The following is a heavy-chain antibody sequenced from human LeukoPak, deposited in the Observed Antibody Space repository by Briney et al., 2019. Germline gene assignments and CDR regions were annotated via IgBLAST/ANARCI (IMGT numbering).Heavy chain of an antibody. Sequence: SDTLSLTCAVYGASFSGYYWSWIRQPPGKGLEWIGEINHSGSTNYNPSLKSRVTISVDTSKNQFSLKLTSVTAADTAVYYCARTTEGGYTYGYFYYYYMDVWGKGTTVTISS. CDR3: ARTTEGGYTYGYFYYYYMDV. CDR2: INHSGST. V-gene: IGHV4-34*01. J-gene: IGHJ6*03. CDR1: GASFSGYY. D-gene: IGHD5-18*01.